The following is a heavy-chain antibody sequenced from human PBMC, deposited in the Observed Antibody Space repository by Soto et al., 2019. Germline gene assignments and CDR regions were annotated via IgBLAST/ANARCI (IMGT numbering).Heavy chain of an antibody. J-gene: IGHJ6*03. Sequence: SETLSLTCTVSGGSIRSYCWSWIRQHPGKGLEWIGYIYSRGNTYYNPSLKSRVTISLDTSDNQFSLTLSSVTAADTAVYYRARGTYYFYMDVWGKGTTVTVSS. V-gene: IGHV4-31*03. CDR1: GGSIRSYC. CDR3: ARGTYYFYMDV. CDR2: IYSRGNT.